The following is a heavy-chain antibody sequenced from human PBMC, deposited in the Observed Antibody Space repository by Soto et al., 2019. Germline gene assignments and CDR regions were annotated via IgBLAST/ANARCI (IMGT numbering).Heavy chain of an antibody. V-gene: IGHV1-8*01. J-gene: IGHJ4*02. CDR1: GDTFTTYD. D-gene: IGHD3-10*01. CDR3: ARGRASERYYLLDY. Sequence: ASLKVSCKASGDTFTTYDINWVRQATGHGLEWMGWINPNSGNIGYAQRFQGRVTMTRDTAIRTAYMEVSSLRSDDTAVYYCARGRASERYYLLDYWGQGTLVTVSS. CDR2: INPNSGNI.